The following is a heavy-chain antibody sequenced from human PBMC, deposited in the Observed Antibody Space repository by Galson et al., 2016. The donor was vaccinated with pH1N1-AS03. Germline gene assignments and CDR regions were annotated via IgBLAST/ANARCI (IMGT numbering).Heavy chain of an antibody. D-gene: IGHD4-17*01. J-gene: IGHJ4*02. Sequence: QSGAEVKKPGESLKISCKGSGYTFTKYWIGWVRQMPGKGLEWMGIIFPGDSDTRYRPSFQGQVTISADKSISTAYLQLNSLKASDTAMYYCARRAYGDYVDYFDCWGRGTLVTVSS. CDR3: ARRAYGDYVDYFDC. V-gene: IGHV5-51*01. CDR2: IFPGDSDT. CDR1: GYTFTKYW.